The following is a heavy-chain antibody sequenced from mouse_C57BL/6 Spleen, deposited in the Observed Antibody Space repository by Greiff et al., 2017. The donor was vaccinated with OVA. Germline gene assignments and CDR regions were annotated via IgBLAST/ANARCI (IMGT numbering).Heavy chain of an antibody. CDR3: ARERDDGYSPWCAY. J-gene: IGHJ3*01. CDR2: ISDGGSYT. CDR1: GFTFSSYA. D-gene: IGHD2-3*01. Sequence: EVMLVESGGGLVKPGGSLKLSCAASGFTFSSYAMSWVRQTPEKRLEWVATISDGGSYTYYPDNVKGRFTISRDNAKNNLYLQMSHLKSEDTAMYYWARERDDGYSPWCAYGGQGTLVTVSA. V-gene: IGHV5-4*01.